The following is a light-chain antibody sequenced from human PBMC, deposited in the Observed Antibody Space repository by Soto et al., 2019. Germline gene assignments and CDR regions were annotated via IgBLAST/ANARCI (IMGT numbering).Light chain of an antibody. CDR1: QTISNY. CDR2: AAS. V-gene: IGKV1-39*01. CDR3: QQSYTTPPT. J-gene: IGKJ4*01. Sequence: DIQVTQSPSSLPASVGDRVTITCRSSQTISNYLNWYQQKPGKAPKLLIYAASSLQSGVPSRFSGSGSGTDFTLTITSLQPEDFATYYCQQSYTTPPTFGGGTKV.